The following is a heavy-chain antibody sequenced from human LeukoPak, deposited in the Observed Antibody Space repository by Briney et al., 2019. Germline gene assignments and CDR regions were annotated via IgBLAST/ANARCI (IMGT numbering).Heavy chain of an antibody. J-gene: IGHJ4*02. CDR1: GFTVSSNY. Sequence: GGSLRLSCAASGFTVSSNYVSWVRQAPGKGLEWLAVIYSGSSTYYADSAKGRFTISRDNSKNTLYLQMNSLRAEDTAVYYCARDRSSGWYVYDYWGQGTLVTVSS. CDR3: ARDRSSGWYVYDY. V-gene: IGHV3-53*01. CDR2: IYSGSST. D-gene: IGHD6-19*01.